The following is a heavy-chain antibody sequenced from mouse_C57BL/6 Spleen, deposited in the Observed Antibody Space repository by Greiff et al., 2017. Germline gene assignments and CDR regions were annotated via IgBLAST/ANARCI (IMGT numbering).Heavy chain of an antibody. CDR2: ISDGGSYT. D-gene: IGHD2-2*01. Sequence: EVKLMESGGGLVKPGGSLKLSCAASGFTFSSYAMSWVRQTPEKRLEWVATISDGGSYTYYPDNVKGRFTISRDNAKNNLYLQMSHLKSEDTAMYYWARDRDMVKDAMDYLGQGTSGTVSS. J-gene: IGHJ4*01. CDR1: GFTFSSYA. V-gene: IGHV5-4*03. CDR3: ARDRDMVKDAMDY.